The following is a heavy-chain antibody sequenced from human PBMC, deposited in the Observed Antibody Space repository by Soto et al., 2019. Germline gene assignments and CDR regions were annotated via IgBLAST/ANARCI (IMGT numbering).Heavy chain of an antibody. Sequence: TLCPTCTVSGGSIISGGYYWSWIRQHPGKGLEWIGYIYYSGSTYYNPSLQSRLTISIDTSKNRFSLKLSSVTAADTAVYYCARDEEVNYSDYGGSEYYHGMDVWGPGTTVT. D-gene: IGHD4-17*01. V-gene: IGHV4-31*03. CDR1: GGSIISGGYY. J-gene: IGHJ6*02. CDR3: ARDEEVNYSDYGGSEYYHGMDV. CDR2: IYYSGST.